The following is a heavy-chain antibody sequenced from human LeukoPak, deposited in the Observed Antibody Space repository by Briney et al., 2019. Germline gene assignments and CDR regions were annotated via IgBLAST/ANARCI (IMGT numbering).Heavy chain of an antibody. CDR2: ISSSSSYI. V-gene: IGHV3-21*01. CDR1: GFTFSSYS. CDR3: ARDRPNWGSLADAFDI. J-gene: IGHJ3*02. Sequence: GGSLRLSCAASGFTFSSYSMNWVRQAPGKGLEWVSSISSSSSYIYYADSVKGRFTISRDNAKNSLYLQMNSLRAEDTAVYYCARDRPNWGSLADAFDIWGQGTMVTVS. D-gene: IGHD7-27*01.